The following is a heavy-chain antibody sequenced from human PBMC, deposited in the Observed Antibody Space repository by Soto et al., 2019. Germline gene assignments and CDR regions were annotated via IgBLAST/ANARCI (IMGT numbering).Heavy chain of an antibody. V-gene: IGHV1-69*01. CDR1: GGTFSSYA. Sequence: QVQLVQSGAEVKKPGSSVKVSCKASGGTFSSYAISWVRQAPGQGLEWMGGIIPIFGTANYAQKFQGRDTITADESTSTAYMVLSSLRSEDTAVYYCARSQGSSTSLEIYYYYYYGMDVWGQGTTVTVSS. D-gene: IGHD2-2*01. CDR3: ARSQGSSTSLEIYYYYYYGMDV. CDR2: IIPIFGTA. J-gene: IGHJ6*02.